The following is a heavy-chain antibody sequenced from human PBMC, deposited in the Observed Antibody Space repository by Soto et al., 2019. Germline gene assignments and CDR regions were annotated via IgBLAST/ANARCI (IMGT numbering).Heavy chain of an antibody. CDR2: IYYSGST. CDR3: ARGPSDFWSGYSPAPCDP. Sequence: QVQLHESGPGLVKPSETLSLTCTVSGGSISSYYWSWIRQPPGKGLEWIGYIYYSGSTNYDPSLRSRVTISVDTSKNQFSLKLSSVSAADTAVYYCARGPSDFWSGYSPAPCDPWGEGTLVTVSS. D-gene: IGHD3-3*01. V-gene: IGHV4-59*01. J-gene: IGHJ5*02. CDR1: GGSISSYY.